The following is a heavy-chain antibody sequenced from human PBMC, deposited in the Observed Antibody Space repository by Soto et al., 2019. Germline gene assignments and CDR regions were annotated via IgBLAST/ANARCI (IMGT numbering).Heavy chain of an antibody. D-gene: IGHD3-10*01. CDR2: INPNSGGT. Sequence: ASVKVSCKASGYTFTGYYMHWVRQAPGQGLEWMGWINPNSGGTNYAQKFQGWVTMTRDTSISTACMELSRLRSDDTAVYYCATGCYQIGYYYYGMDVWGQGTTVTVSS. J-gene: IGHJ6*02. CDR1: GYTFTGYY. CDR3: ATGCYQIGYYYYGMDV. V-gene: IGHV1-2*04.